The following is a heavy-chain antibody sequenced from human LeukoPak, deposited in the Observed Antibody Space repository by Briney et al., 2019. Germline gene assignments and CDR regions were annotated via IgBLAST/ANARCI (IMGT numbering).Heavy chain of an antibody. CDR1: GGSISSYY. CDR2: IYYSGST. J-gene: IGHJ4*02. Sequence: SETLSLTCTVSGGSISSYYWSWIRQPPGKGLEWIGYIYYSGSTNYNPSLKSRVTISVDTSKNQFSLELSSVTAADTAVYYCARGDYYGYFDYWGQGTLVTVSS. CDR3: ARGDYYGYFDY. D-gene: IGHD3-10*01. V-gene: IGHV4-59*12.